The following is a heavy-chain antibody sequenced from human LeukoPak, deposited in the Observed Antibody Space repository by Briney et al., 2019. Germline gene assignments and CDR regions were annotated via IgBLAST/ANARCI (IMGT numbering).Heavy chain of an antibody. CDR1: GYTFTSYG. V-gene: IGHV1-18*01. J-gene: IGHJ4*02. D-gene: IGHD1-26*01. CDR3: ARASLLVGAPNSDY. CDR2: ISAYNGDT. Sequence: ASVKVSCKASGYTFTSYGISWVRQAPGQGLECMGWISAYNGDTNYAQKLQGRVTMTTDTSTSTAYMELRSLRSDDKAVYYCARASLLVGAPNSDYWGQGTLVTVSS.